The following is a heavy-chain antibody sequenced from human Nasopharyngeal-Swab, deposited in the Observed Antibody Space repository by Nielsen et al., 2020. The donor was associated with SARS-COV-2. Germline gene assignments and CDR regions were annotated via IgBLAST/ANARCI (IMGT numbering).Heavy chain of an antibody. D-gene: IGHD2-2*01. CDR1: GFTFSSYA. Sequence: GESLKISCAASGFTFSSYAMSWVRQAPGKGLEWVSAISSSGDSTYYADSVKGRFTISRDDSKNTLYLEMNSLRVEDTAVYYCAVGLELLWPTKEAFDIWGQGTMVSISS. V-gene: IGHV3-23*01. CDR2: ISSSGDST. CDR3: AVGLELLWPTKEAFDI. J-gene: IGHJ3*02.